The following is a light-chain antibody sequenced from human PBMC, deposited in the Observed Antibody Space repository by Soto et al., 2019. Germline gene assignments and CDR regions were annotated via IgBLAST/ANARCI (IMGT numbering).Light chain of an antibody. CDR1: QGISSY. CDR3: QQYYSYPRT. CDR2: AAS. J-gene: IGKJ1*01. V-gene: IGKV1-8*01. Sequence: AIRMTQSPSSFSASTGDRVTITCRASQGISSYLAWYQQKPGKAPKLLIYAASTLQSGVPSRFSRSGSGTDFTLTICCLQSEDFATYYCQQYYSYPRTVGQVTKVDSK.